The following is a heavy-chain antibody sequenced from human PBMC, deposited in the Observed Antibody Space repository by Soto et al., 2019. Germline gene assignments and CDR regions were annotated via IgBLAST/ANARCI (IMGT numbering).Heavy chain of an antibody. CDR3: ARSGRRNCSSTSCYRVCDY. J-gene: IGHJ4*02. V-gene: IGHV4-34*01. CDR1: GGSFSGYY. CDR2: INHSGST. D-gene: IGHD2-2*02. Sequence: SETLSLTCAVYGGSFSGYYWSWIRQPPGKGLERIGEINHSGSTNYNPSLKSRVTISVDTSKNQFSLKLSSVTAADTAVYYCARSGRRNCSSTSCYRVCDYWGQGTLVTVSS.